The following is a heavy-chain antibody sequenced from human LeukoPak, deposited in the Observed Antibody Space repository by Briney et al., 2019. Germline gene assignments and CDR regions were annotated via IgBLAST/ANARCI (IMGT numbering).Heavy chain of an antibody. CDR2: IYSDNT. CDR3: ARRAGAHSHPYDC. J-gene: IGHJ4*02. V-gene: IGHV3-53*01. D-gene: IGHD4/OR15-4a*01. Sequence: GGSPRLSCTVSGFTVSSNSMSWVRQAPGKGLEWVSFIYSDNTHYSDSVKGRFTISRDNSKNTLYLQMNSLRAEDTAVYYCARRAGAHSHPYDCWGQGTLVTVSS. CDR1: GFTVSSNS.